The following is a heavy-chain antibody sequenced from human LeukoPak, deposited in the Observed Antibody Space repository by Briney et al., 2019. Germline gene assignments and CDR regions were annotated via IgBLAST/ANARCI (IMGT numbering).Heavy chain of an antibody. J-gene: IGHJ3*02. D-gene: IGHD3-3*01. V-gene: IGHV3-21*01. Sequence: GGSLRLSCAASGFTFSSYSMNWVRQAPGKGLEWVSSISSSSSYIYYADSVKGRFTISRDNAKNSLYLQMNSLRAEDTAVYYCARQDSITISGLAAPAPHSPFDIWGQGAMVPVSS. CDR1: GFTFSSYS. CDR3: ARQDSITISGLAAPAPHSPFDI. CDR2: ISSSSSYI.